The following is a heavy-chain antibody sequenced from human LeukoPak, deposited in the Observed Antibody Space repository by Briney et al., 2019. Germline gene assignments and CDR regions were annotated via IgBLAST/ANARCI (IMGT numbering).Heavy chain of an antibody. V-gene: IGHV3-73*01. CDR3: TRSITGITAHFEY. D-gene: IGHD1-7*01. CDR1: GFTFSDST. J-gene: IGHJ4*02. Sequence: PGGSLRLSCAASGFTFSDSTMHWVRQASGKGLEWVGRIRSKVNNYATTYAASANGRFTISRDDSKNTAYLQMNSLKTEDAAVYYCTRSITGITAHFEYWGQGTLVTVSS. CDR2: IRSKVNNYAT.